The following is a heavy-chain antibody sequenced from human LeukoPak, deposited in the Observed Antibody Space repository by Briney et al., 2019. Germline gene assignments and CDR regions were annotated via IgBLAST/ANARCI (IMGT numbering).Heavy chain of an antibody. CDR3: AMARSRVAGLRYFHH. CDR1: GXSFTSYW. V-gene: IGHV5-10-1*01. Sequence: GESLKISCKGSGXSFTSYWISWVRQMPGKGLEWMGRIDPSDSYTNYSPSFQGHVTISADKSISTAYLQWSSLEASDTAMYYCAMARSRVAGLRYFHHWGQGTLVTVSS. D-gene: IGHD6-19*01. CDR2: IDPSDSYT. J-gene: IGHJ1*01.